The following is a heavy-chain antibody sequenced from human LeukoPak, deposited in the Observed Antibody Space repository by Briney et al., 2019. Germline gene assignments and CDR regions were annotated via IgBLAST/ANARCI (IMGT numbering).Heavy chain of an antibody. D-gene: IGHD6-19*01. Sequence: ASVKVSCKASGYTFTSYDINWVRQATGQGLEWMGWMNPNSGNTGYAQKFQGRVTMTRNTSISTAYMELSSLRSEDTAVYYCARGRGSSGWYDHDYWGQGTLVTVSS. CDR3: ARGRGSSGWYDHDY. V-gene: IGHV1-8*01. CDR1: GYTFTSYD. J-gene: IGHJ4*02. CDR2: MNPNSGNT.